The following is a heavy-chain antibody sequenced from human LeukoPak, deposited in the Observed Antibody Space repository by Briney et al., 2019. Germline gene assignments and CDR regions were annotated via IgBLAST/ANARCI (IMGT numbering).Heavy chain of an antibody. J-gene: IGHJ5*02. CDR3: ARFSSGSNWFDA. CDR2: MSSSGNT. Sequence: PSETLSLTCSVSGASISSQFWSWVRQPPGKRPEYIGYMSSSGNTNYNPSLKSRVTISLDTSKNQFSLKLSSLTAADTAVYYCARFSSGSNWFDAWGQGTLVTVSS. CDR1: GASISSQF. V-gene: IGHV4-59*11.